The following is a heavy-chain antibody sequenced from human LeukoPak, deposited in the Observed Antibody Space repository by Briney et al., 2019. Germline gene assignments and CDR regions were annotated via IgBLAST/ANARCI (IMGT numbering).Heavy chain of an antibody. Sequence: GGSLRLSCTASGFALGSYAMAWVRQAPGKGLEGVAAIGSDYDRVHEDSVKGRFTISRDNSKSTLYLQVDNLRPEDTAVYFCAKSAGVATIYFDCWGQGALVTVSS. V-gene: IGHV3-23*01. CDR3: AKSAGVATIYFDC. J-gene: IGHJ4*02. CDR1: GFALGSYA. D-gene: IGHD5-12*01. CDR2: IGSDYDR.